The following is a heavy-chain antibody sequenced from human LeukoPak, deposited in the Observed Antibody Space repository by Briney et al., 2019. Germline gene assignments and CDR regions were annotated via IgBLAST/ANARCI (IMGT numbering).Heavy chain of an antibody. J-gene: IGHJ4*02. CDR2: IKSKTDGGTT. CDR3: TRTGGAAAEASDY. CDR1: GFTFSSYW. V-gene: IGHV3-15*01. D-gene: IGHD6-13*01. Sequence: GGCLRLSCAASGFTFSSYWMSWVRQAPGKGLEWVGRIKSKTDGGTTDYAAPVKGRFTISRDDSKNTLYLQMNSLKTEDTAVYYCTRTGGAAAEASDYWGQGTLVTVSS.